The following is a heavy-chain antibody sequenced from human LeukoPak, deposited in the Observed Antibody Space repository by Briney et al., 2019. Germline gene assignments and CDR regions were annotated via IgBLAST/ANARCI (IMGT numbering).Heavy chain of an antibody. CDR3: ARGVGGYSYGYGGNYFDY. D-gene: IGHD5-18*01. J-gene: IGHJ4*02. CDR2: IIPIFGTA. CDR1: GGTFSSYA. V-gene: IGHV1-69*06. Sequence: SVKVSCKASGGTFSSYAISWVRQAPGQGLEWMGGIIPIFGTANYAQKFRGRVTITADKSTSTAYMELSSLRSEDTAVYYCARGVGGYSYGYGGNYFDYWGQGTLVTVSS.